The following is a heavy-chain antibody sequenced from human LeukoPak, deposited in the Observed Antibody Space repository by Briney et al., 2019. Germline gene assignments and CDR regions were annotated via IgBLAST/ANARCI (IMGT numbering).Heavy chain of an antibody. Sequence: ASVKVSCKASGYTFTDYYMHWVRQAPGQGLEWMGWINPNSGGTNYAQKFQGRVTMTRDTSISTAYMELSRLRSDDTAVYYCARGPTTLIYGMDVWGQGTTVTVSS. V-gene: IGHV1-2*02. J-gene: IGHJ6*02. CDR2: INPNSGGT. CDR1: GYTFTDYY. CDR3: ARGPTTLIYGMDV. D-gene: IGHD1-26*01.